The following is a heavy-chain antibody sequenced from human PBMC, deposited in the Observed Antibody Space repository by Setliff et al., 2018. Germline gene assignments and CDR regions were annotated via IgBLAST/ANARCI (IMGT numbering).Heavy chain of an antibody. CDR2: TIPMFGTT. V-gene: IGHV1-69*05. Sequence: SVKVSCKASGYPFTNYGITWVRQAPGQGLEWMGGTIPMFGTTNYAQKFQGRVTIITDESTSTAYMELSSLRSEDTAVYFCAREGVDTRSSTDYRYYMDVWGKGTTVTVSS. J-gene: IGHJ6*03. CDR3: AREGVDTRSSTDYRYYMDV. CDR1: GYPFTNYG. D-gene: IGHD5-18*01.